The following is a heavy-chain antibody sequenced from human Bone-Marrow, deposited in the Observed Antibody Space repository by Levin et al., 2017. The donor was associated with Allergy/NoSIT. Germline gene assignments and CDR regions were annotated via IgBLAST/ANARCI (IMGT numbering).Heavy chain of an antibody. D-gene: IGHD3-3*01. CDR2: ISYDGSNK. CDR3: ARGYLSASRIWSGYYTIFWSRNWFDP. J-gene: IGHJ5*02. V-gene: IGHV3-30-3*01. Sequence: GESLKISCAASGFTFSSYAMHWVRQAPGKGLEWVAVISYDGSNKYYADSVKGRFTISRDNSKNTLYLQMNSLRAEDTAVYYCARGYLSASRIWSGYYTIFWSRNWFDPWGQGTLVTVSS. CDR1: GFTFSSYA.